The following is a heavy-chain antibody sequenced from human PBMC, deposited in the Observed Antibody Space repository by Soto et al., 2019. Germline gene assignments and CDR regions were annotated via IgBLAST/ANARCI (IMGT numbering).Heavy chain of an antibody. D-gene: IGHD3-10*01. V-gene: IGHV3-64*04. CDR2: ISGNGGST. CDR3: ANINQVFVRGVTPDY. CDR1: EFSFSSYP. Sequence: GGSVRLSCSASEFSFSSYPMLWVRQAPGKGLEYVSAISGNGGSTYYADSVKGRFTISRDNSKNTLYLQMNSLRAEDTAVYYCANINQVFVRGVTPDYWGQGTLVTVSS. J-gene: IGHJ4*02.